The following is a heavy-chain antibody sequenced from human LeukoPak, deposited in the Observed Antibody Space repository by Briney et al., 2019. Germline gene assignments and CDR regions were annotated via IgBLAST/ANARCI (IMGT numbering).Heavy chain of an antibody. CDR3: ARVTGYMIEDYFDY. V-gene: IGHV4-39*07. Sequence: SETLSLTCAVSGGSIRSNNHYRGWIRQPPGKGLEWIGNIYFNGNIAYNPSLQSRVTISVDTSKNQFSLRLNSVTSADTAVYYCARVTGYMIEDYFDYWGQGTLVTVSS. CDR1: GGSIRSNNHY. CDR2: IYFNGNI. J-gene: IGHJ4*02. D-gene: IGHD3-22*01.